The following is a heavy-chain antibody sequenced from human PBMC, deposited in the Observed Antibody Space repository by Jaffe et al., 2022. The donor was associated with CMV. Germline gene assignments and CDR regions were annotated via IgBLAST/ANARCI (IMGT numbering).Heavy chain of an antibody. CDR2: IYHSGST. CDR1: GGSISSSNW. Sequence: QVQLQESGPGLVKPSGTLSLTCAVSGGSISSSNWWSWVRQPPGKGLEWIGEIYHSGSTNYNPSLKSRVTISVDKSKNQFSLKLSSVTAADTAVYYCARDFRDYDFWSGSPGGWFDPWGQGTLVTVSS. J-gene: IGHJ5*02. CDR3: ARDFRDYDFWSGSPGGWFDP. V-gene: IGHV4-4*02. D-gene: IGHD3-3*01.